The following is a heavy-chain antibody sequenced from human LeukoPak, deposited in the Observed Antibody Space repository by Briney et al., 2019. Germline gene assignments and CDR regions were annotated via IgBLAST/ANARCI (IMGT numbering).Heavy chain of an antibody. V-gene: IGHV4-59*08. D-gene: IGHD2-15*01. CDR3: ARHATEYYYYYGMDV. CDR2: IYYSGST. J-gene: IGHJ6*02. Sequence: SETLSLTCTVSGGSISSYYWSWIRQPPGKGLERIGYIYYSGSTNYNPSLKSRVTISVDTSKNQFSLKLSSVTAADTAVYYCARHATEYYYYYGMDVWGQGTTVTVSS. CDR1: GGSISSYY.